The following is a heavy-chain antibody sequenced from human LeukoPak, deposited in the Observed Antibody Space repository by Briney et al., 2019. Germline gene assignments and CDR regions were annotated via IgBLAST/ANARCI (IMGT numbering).Heavy chain of an antibody. Sequence: GGSLRLSCAASGFTFSSYAMHWVRQAPGKGLEWVAVISYDGSNKYYADSVKGRFTISRDNSKNTLYLQMNSLRAEDTAVYYCASPPGQWLVQGPYYFDYWGQGTLVTVSS. CDR1: GFTFSSYA. J-gene: IGHJ4*02. CDR2: ISYDGSNK. V-gene: IGHV3-30*04. D-gene: IGHD6-19*01. CDR3: ASPPGQWLVQGPYYFDY.